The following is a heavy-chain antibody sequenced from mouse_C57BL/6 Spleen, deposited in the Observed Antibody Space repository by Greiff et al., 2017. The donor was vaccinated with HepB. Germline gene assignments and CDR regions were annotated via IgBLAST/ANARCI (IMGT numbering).Heavy chain of an antibody. Sequence: EVKLVDSGGGLVKPGGSLKLSCAASGFTFSDYGMHWVRQAQEKGLEWVGYISSCSSTINYADTVKGRFTISRDNAKNTLCLQMTSLRSEDTAMYYLERKDYDWYFDVWGTGTTVTVSS. CDR1: GFTFSDYG. CDR2: ISSCSSTI. V-gene: IGHV5-17*01. D-gene: IGHD1-1*01. J-gene: IGHJ1*03. CDR3: ERKDYDWYFDV.